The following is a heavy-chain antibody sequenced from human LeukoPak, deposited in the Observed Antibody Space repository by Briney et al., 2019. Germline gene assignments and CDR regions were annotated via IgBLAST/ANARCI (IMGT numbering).Heavy chain of an antibody. CDR1: GFTFSSYA. CDR3: AREMATITDFDY. CDR2: ISSSSSII. V-gene: IGHV3-48*04. D-gene: IGHD5-24*01. Sequence: GGSLRLSCAASGFTFSSYAMHWVRQAPGKGLEWVSYISSSSSIIYYADSVKGRFTISRDNAKNSLYLQMNSLRAEDTAVYYCAREMATITDFDYWGQGTLVTVSS. J-gene: IGHJ4*02.